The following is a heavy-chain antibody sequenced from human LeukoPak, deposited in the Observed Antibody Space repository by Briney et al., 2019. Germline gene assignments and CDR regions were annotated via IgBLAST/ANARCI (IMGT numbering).Heavy chain of an antibody. V-gene: IGHV1-69*05. CDR1: GGTFSSYA. D-gene: IGHD6-19*01. Sequence: SVKVSCKASGGTFSSYAISWVRQAPGQGLEWMGRIIPIFGTANYAQKFQGRVTITTDESTSTAYMELSSLRSEDTAVYYCAGTGSSGWYVGYFQHWGQGTLVTVSS. CDR2: IIPIFGTA. CDR3: AGTGSSGWYVGYFQH. J-gene: IGHJ1*01.